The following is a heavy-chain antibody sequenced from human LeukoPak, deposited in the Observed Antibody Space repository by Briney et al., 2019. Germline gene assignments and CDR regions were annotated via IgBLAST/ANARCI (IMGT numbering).Heavy chain of an antibody. J-gene: IGHJ6*03. D-gene: IGHD6-19*01. Sequence: GGSLRLSCAASGFTFSSYEMNWVRRAPGKGLEWVSYISSSGSTIYYADSVKGRFTISRDNAKNSLYLQMNSLRAEDTAVYYCARASGWYLVHYYYYYMDVWGKGTTVTISS. CDR1: GFTFSSYE. V-gene: IGHV3-48*03. CDR2: ISSSGSTI. CDR3: ARASGWYLVHYYYYYMDV.